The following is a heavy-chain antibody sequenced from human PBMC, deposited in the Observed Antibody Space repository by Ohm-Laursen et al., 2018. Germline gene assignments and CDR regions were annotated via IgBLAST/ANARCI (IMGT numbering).Heavy chain of an antibody. CDR1: GFTFYNYY. V-gene: IGHV3-13*01. Sequence: SLRLSCAAPGFTFYNYYMPWVRQLTGKRLEWVSVIYTAGHTYYAASVKGRFTISRDNDKNTLYLQVDSLRAGDTAVYYCAREERGSDFQGIDYWGQGTLVTVSS. CDR2: IYTAGHT. CDR3: AREERGSDFQGIDY. D-gene: IGHD3/OR15-3a*01. J-gene: IGHJ4*02.